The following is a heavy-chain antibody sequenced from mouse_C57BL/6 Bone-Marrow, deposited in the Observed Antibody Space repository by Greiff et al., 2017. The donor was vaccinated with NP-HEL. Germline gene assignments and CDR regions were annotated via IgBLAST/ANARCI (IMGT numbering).Heavy chain of an antibody. CDR1: GYTFTSYW. D-gene: IGHD2-12*01. CDR2: IDPSDSYT. CDR3: AYADYAMDY. J-gene: IGHJ4*01. Sequence: QVQLKQPGAELVRPGTSVKLSCKASGYTFTSYWMHWVKQRPGQGLEWIGVIDPSDSYTNYNQKFKGKATLTVDTSSSTAYMQLSSLTSEDSAVYYCAYADYAMDYWGQGTSVTVSS. V-gene: IGHV1-59*01.